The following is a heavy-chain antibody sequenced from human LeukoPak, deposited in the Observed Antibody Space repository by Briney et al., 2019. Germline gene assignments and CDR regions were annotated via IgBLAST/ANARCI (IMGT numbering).Heavy chain of an antibody. CDR2: FDPEDGET. CDR3: APESTRLVVVPAASAFDI. Sequence: ASVKVSCKVSGYTLTELSMHWVRPAPAKGLEWMGGFDPEDGETIYAQKFQGRVTMTEDTSTDTAYMELSSLRSEDTAVYYCAPESTRLVVVPAASAFDIWGQGTMATVSS. CDR1: GYTLTELS. J-gene: IGHJ3*02. V-gene: IGHV1-24*01. D-gene: IGHD2-2*01.